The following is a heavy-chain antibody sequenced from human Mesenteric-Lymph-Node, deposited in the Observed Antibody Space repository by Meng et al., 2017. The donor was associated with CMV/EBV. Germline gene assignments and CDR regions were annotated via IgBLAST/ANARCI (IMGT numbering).Heavy chain of an antibody. Sequence: GESLKIPCKGSGYSLTAHWIGWVRQMPGKGLEWMGIIDPSDSDTRYSPSFQGQVTISVDESITTAYLQWSSLEASDTAIYYCARWARSTIFGVVTPYGMDVWGQGTTVTVSS. CDR2: IDPSDSDT. D-gene: IGHD3-3*01. CDR3: ARWARSTIFGVVTPYGMDV. CDR1: GYSLTAHW. J-gene: IGHJ6*02. V-gene: IGHV5-51*01.